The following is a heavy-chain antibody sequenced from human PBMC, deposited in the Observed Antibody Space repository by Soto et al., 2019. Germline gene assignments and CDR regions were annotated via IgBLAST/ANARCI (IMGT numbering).Heavy chain of an antibody. J-gene: IGHJ4*02. CDR2: ISPDDSET. CDR1: GYTFPSYW. CDR3: ARGVGGSLVYFDN. Sequence: GESLKISCKGSGYTFPSYWVGWVRQMPGKGLEWMGIISPDDSETRYSPSFQGQVTISVDKSISTAFLQWSSLQASDSAIYYCARGVGGSLVYFDNWGQGTLVTVSS. V-gene: IGHV5-51*01. D-gene: IGHD2-15*01.